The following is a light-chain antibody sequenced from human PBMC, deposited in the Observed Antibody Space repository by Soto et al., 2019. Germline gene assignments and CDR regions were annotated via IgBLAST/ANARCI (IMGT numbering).Light chain of an antibody. CDR1: QSIQTW. J-gene: IGKJ2*01. V-gene: IGKV1-5*01. CDR2: DAS. Sequence: DIQMTQSPSTLSASVGDRVTISCRASQSIQTWLAWYQQRPGKAPNLLIFDASDLASWVSSRFSGSSSGAEFTLTISSLQADDFATYYCQQYVSYSYTFGRGTRLEIK. CDR3: QQYVSYSYT.